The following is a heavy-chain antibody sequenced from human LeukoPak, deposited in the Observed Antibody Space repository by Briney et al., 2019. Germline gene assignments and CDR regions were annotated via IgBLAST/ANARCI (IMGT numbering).Heavy chain of an antibody. Sequence: GGSLRLSCAASGLTVSSNYMSWVRQAPGKGLEWVSVIYSGGSTYYADSVKGRFTTSRDNSKNTLYLQMNSLRAEDTAVYYCAKGVWGSYRYTNWFDPWGQGTLVTVSS. CDR3: AKGVWGSYRYTNWFDP. J-gene: IGHJ5*02. CDR2: IYSGGST. D-gene: IGHD3-16*02. CDR1: GLTVSSNY. V-gene: IGHV3-53*01.